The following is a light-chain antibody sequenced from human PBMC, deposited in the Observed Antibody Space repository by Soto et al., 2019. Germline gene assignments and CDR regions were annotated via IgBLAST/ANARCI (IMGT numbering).Light chain of an antibody. Sequence: ELVMTQSPATLSVSPGERATLSCRASESVSSNVAWYQQRPGQAPRLLIYGASTRATETPVRFRGSGSGTEFTLTISSLQSEDLAVYYCQQYNNWPPITFGQGTRLEIK. CDR1: ESVSSN. V-gene: IGKV3-15*01. CDR2: GAS. CDR3: QQYNNWPPIT. J-gene: IGKJ5*01.